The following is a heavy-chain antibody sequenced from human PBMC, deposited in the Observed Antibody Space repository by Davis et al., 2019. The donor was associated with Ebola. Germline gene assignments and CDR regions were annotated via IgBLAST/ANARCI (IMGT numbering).Heavy chain of an antibody. CDR2: ISYDGSNK. CDR3: ANLSGAFDI. CDR1: GFTFSSYS. J-gene: IGHJ3*02. V-gene: IGHV3-30*18. D-gene: IGHD6-25*01. Sequence: GESLKISCAASGFTFSSYSMNWVRQAPGKGLEWVAVISYDGSNKYYADSVKGRFTISRDNSKNTLYLQMNSLRAEDTAVYYCANLSGAFDIWGQGTMVTVSS.